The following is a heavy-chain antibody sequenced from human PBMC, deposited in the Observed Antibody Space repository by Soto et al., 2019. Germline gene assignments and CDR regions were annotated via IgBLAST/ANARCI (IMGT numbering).Heavy chain of an antibody. V-gene: IGHV1-2*02. Sequence: GASVKVSCKASGYTFTGYYVLWVRQAPGQGPECMGWINPYTGGTNYAQKFQGRVTMTRDTSISTAYMVLSKLISDDTAVYYCATQFHHCGGDCYRGPYFGMDVWGQGTTVTVSS. CDR2: INPYTGGT. CDR3: ATQFHHCGGDCYRGPYFGMDV. CDR1: GYTFTGYY. D-gene: IGHD2-21*02. J-gene: IGHJ6*02.